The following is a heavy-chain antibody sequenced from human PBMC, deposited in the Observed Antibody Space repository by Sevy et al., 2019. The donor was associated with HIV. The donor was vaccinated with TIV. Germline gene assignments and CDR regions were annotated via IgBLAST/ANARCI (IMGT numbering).Heavy chain of an antibody. CDR1: GFTVSSNY. CDR3: ARGSTYYYDDSGYSTRGDAFDI. V-gene: IGHV3-53*01. D-gene: IGHD3-22*01. J-gene: IGHJ3*02. CDR2: IYTGGST. Sequence: GGSLRLSCAASGFTVSSNYMTWVRQAPGKGLEWVSVIYTGGSTYYAESVKGRFTISRDNSKNTVYLRMNSLRAEYTAVYYCARGSTYYYDDSGYSTRGDAFDIWGQGTMVTVSS.